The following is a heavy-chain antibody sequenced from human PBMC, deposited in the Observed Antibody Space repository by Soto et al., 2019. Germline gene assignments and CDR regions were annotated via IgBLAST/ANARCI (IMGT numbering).Heavy chain of an antibody. Sequence: QVQLVQSGAEVKKPGSSVKVSCKASGGTFSSYAISWVRQAPGQGLEWMGGIIPIFGTANYAQKFQGRVTITADESTSTAYMELSSLRSEDTAVYYCARGRTQEASYYCYGMDVWGQGTTVTVSS. CDR3: ARGRTQEASYYCYGMDV. J-gene: IGHJ6*02. V-gene: IGHV1-69*01. CDR2: IIPIFGTA. D-gene: IGHD1-7*01. CDR1: GGTFSSYA.